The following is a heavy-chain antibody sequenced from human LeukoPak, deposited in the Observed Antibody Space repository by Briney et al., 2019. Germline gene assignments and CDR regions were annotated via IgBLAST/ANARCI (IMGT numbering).Heavy chain of an antibody. J-gene: IGHJ6*03. Sequence: ATVKVSCKVSGYTFTRYGISWVRQAPGQGLEWMGWIRAYNGNTNYAQKLQGRVTMTTDTSTSTAYMELRSLRSDDTAVYYCARGQTKIVVGTLYYMDVWGKGTTVTVSS. CDR2: IRAYNGNT. D-gene: IGHD2-15*01. CDR3: ARGQTKIVVGTLYYMDV. V-gene: IGHV1-18*01. CDR1: GYTFTRYG.